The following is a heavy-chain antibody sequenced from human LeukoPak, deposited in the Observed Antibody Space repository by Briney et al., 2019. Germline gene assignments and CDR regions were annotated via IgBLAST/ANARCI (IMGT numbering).Heavy chain of an antibody. CDR1: GGFMSGHY. J-gene: IGHJ5*02. CDR2: IFSSGST. Sequence: SETLSLTCNVSGGFMSGHYWTWIRQPPGMGLEWIGCIFSSGSTNYNPSLKSRVTISVDTSKNQFSLRLRSVTAADTAVYYCARAVSGSDYWFDPWGQGTLDTVSS. D-gene: IGHD5-12*01. V-gene: IGHV4-59*11. CDR3: ARAVSGSDYWFDP.